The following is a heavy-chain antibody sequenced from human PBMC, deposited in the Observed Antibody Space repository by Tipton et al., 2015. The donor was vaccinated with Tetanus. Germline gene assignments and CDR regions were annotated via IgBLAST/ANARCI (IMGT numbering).Heavy chain of an antibody. CDR1: GGSIRSGDYQ. CDR2: ISYSGST. J-gene: IGHJ4*02. CDR3: ARANYDFPKKGPFDS. D-gene: IGHD3-3*01. Sequence: TLSLTCTVSGGSIRSGDYQWNWIRQPPGKGLEWLAYISYSGSTNSNYDLKSRITISQDTSKNQFSLKLTSVTAADTAVYYCARANYDFPKKGPFDSWGQGTLVIVSS. V-gene: IGHV4-61*08.